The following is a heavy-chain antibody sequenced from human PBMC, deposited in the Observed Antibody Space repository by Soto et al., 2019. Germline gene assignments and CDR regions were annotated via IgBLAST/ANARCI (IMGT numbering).Heavy chain of an antibody. J-gene: IGHJ1*01. CDR2: IYYSGST. D-gene: IGHD3-3*01. CDR1: GGSISSGGYY. Sequence: QVQLQESGPGLVKPSQTLSLTCTVSGGSISSGGYYWSWIRQHPGKGLEWIGYIYYSGSTYYNPSLKSRVTISVATSKNQFSLKLSSVTAADTAVYYCARGGITIFGVVTYAEYFQHWGQGTLVTVSS. CDR3: ARGGITIFGVVTYAEYFQH. V-gene: IGHV4-31*03.